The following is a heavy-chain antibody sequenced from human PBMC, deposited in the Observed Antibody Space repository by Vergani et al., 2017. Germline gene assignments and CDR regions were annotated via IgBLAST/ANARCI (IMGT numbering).Heavy chain of an antibody. Sequence: QVHLQEAGPGLVKPAETLSLTCTLSGGAISNPDYHWSWIRQTPGKGLEWIGLIDYSGSTSYNPSVRGRLAISVDTSKNHFSLKLDSVTAADTAVYFCAREGPYFYGLDLWGQGTTVTVSS. D-gene: IGHD2-21*01. V-gene: IGHV4-30-4*08. CDR1: GGAISNPDYH. CDR3: AREGPYFYGLDL. J-gene: IGHJ6*02. CDR2: IDYSGST.